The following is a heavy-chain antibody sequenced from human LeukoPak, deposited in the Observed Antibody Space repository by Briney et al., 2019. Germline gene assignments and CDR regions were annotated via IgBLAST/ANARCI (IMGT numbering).Heavy chain of an antibody. CDR2: IYSGGST. CDR3: AREIKHYYDSSGRGAFDI. Sequence: PGGSLRLSCAASGFTVSSNYMSWVRQAPGKGLEWVSVIYSGGSTYYADSVKGRFTISRHNSKNTLYLQMNSLRAEDTAVYYCAREIKHYYDSSGRGAFDIWGQGTMVTVSS. D-gene: IGHD3-22*01. J-gene: IGHJ3*02. CDR1: GFTVSSNY. V-gene: IGHV3-53*04.